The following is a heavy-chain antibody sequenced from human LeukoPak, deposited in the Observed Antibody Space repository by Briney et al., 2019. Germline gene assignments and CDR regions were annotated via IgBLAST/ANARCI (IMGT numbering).Heavy chain of an antibody. Sequence: SVKVSCKASGGTFSSYAISWVRQAPGQGLEWMGRIIPILGIANYAQKFQGRVTITTDESTSTAYMELSSLRSEDTAVYYCARDYYDSSGYYYTFDYWGQGTLVTVSS. CDR2: IIPILGIA. CDR1: GGTFSSYA. D-gene: IGHD3-22*01. J-gene: IGHJ4*02. CDR3: ARDYYDSSGYYYTFDY. V-gene: IGHV1-69*04.